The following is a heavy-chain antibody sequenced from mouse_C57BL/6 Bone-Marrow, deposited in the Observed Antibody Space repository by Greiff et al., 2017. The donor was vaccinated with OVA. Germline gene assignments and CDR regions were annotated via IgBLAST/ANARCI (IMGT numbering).Heavy chain of an antibody. CDR1: GYTFTDYY. CDR3: ARLDYYGSSDWYFDV. CDR2: IYPGSGNT. Sequence: VQRVESGAELVRPGASVKLSCKASGYTFTDYYINWVKQRPGQGLEWIARIYPGSGNTYYNEKFKGKATLTAEKSSSTAYMQLSSLTSEDSAVYFCARLDYYGSSDWYFDVWGTGTTVTVSS. J-gene: IGHJ1*03. V-gene: IGHV1-76*01. D-gene: IGHD1-1*01.